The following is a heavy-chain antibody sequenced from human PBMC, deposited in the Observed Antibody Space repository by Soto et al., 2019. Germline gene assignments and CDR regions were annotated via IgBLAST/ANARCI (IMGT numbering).Heavy chain of an antibody. CDR2: ISSTTNYI. V-gene: IGHV3-21*06. CDR1: GFTFTRYS. J-gene: IGHJ4*02. Sequence: GGSLRLSCAASGFTFTRYSMNWVRQAPGKGLEWVSSISSTTNYIYYGDSMKGRFAISRDNAKNSLYLETNSLRAEDTAVYYCARESEDLTSNFDYWGQGTLVTVSS. CDR3: ARESEDLTSNFDY.